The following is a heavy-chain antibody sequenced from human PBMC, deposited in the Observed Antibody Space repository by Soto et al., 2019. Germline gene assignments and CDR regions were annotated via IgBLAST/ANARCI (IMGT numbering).Heavy chain of an antibody. CDR3: ARDLPRRSPDILTGYYTHNWFDP. J-gene: IGHJ5*02. Sequence: GASVKVSCKASGYTFTSYGISWVRQAPGQGLEWMGWISAYNGNTNYAQKLQGRVTMTTDTSTSTACMELRSLRSDDTAVYYCARDLPRRSPDILTGYYTHNWFDPWGQGTLVTVSS. CDR2: ISAYNGNT. D-gene: IGHD3-9*01. CDR1: GYTFTSYG. V-gene: IGHV1-18*01.